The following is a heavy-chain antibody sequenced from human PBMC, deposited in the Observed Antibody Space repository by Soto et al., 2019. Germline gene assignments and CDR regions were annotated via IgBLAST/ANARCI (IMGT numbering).Heavy chain of an antibody. CDR2: IYHSGAT. V-gene: IGHV4-4*02. Sequence: QVQLQESGPGLVKPSGTLSLTCGVSSGSISSDNWWSWVRQTPGKGLEWIGEIYHSGATNYNPSLKSRVYISVDKSKNQSSLELSSVTAADTAVYYCAKSSLIDFCYYYYYMDVWGKGTTVTVSS. CDR3: AKSSLIDFCYYYYYMDV. D-gene: IGHD6-6*01. J-gene: IGHJ6*03. CDR1: SGSISSDNW.